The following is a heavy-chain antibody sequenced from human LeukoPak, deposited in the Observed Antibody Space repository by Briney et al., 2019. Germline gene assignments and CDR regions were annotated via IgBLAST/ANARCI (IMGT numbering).Heavy chain of an antibody. CDR3: AKEGSYGDFDY. CDR1: GFTFTNYA. J-gene: IGHJ4*02. CDR2: ISGSGSPT. Sequence: GGSLRLSCAASGFTFTNYAMSWVRQAPGKGLEWVSFISGSGSPTYYADSVKGRFTISRDNSKSTLYLQLNSLRSEDTAVYYCAKEGSYGDFDYWGQGTLVTVSS. D-gene: IGHD4-17*01. V-gene: IGHV3-23*01.